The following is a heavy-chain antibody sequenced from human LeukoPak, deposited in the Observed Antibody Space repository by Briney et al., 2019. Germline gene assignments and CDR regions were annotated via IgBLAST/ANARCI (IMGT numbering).Heavy chain of an antibody. V-gene: IGHV4-30-2*01. CDR3: ARGELRYFDWLFHFDY. CDR2: IYHSGST. D-gene: IGHD3-9*01. Sequence: SETLSLTCAVSGGSISSGGYSWSWIRQPPGKGLEWIGYIYHSGSTYYNPSLKSRVTISVDRSKNQFSLKLSSVTAADTAVYYCARGELRYFDWLFHFDYWGQGTLVTVSS. J-gene: IGHJ4*02. CDR1: GGSISSGGYS.